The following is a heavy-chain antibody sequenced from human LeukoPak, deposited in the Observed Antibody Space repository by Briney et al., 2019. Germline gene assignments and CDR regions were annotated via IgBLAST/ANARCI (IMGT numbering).Heavy chain of an antibody. Sequence: TLSLTRTVSGGSISSGDYYWSWIRQPPGKGLEWIGYIYYSGSTYYNPSLKSRVTISVDTSKNQFSLKLSSVTAADTAVYYCASALGPLWFGELFPGPYYWGQGTLVTVSS. D-gene: IGHD3-10*01. CDR3: ASALGPLWFGELFPGPYY. CDR2: IYYSGST. CDR1: GGSISSGDYY. J-gene: IGHJ4*02. V-gene: IGHV4-30-4*01.